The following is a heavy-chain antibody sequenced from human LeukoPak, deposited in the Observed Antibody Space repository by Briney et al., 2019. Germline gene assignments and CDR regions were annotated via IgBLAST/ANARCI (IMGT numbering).Heavy chain of an antibody. Sequence: SGGSLRLSCAASGFTFSSYGMHWVRQAPGKGLEWVAVISYDGSNKYYADSVKGRFTISRDNSKNTLYLQMNSLRAEDTAVYYCARAAGYYYDSSELDYWGQGTLVTVSS. V-gene: IGHV3-30*03. CDR3: ARAAGYYYDSSELDY. CDR1: GFTFSSYG. CDR2: ISYDGSNK. D-gene: IGHD3-22*01. J-gene: IGHJ4*02.